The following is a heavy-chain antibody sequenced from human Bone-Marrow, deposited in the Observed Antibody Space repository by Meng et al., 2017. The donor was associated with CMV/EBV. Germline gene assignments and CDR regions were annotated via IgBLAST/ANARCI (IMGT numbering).Heavy chain of an antibody. Sequence: SGKSSGGTFSSYTMSWMRQAPGQGLGWMGRIIPILGIANYAQKYQGRVTITADKSTSTAYMALSSLRSEDTAVYYCASSTSVTGFGYWGQGTLVTVSS. V-gene: IGHV1-69*02. CDR3: ASSTSVTGFGY. D-gene: IGHD2-2*01. J-gene: IGHJ4*02. CDR2: IIPILGIA. CDR1: GGTFSSYT.